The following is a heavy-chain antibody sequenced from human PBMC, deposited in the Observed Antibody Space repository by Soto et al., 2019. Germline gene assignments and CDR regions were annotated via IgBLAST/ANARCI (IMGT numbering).Heavy chain of an antibody. CDR3: ARLEGVYRTIFGLISKGGSADY. Sequence: GESLKLSCTGSGYIFPHYLIGWVRQMPGKGLEWMGIIYPGDSDTRYSPSFQGQVTISADKSISTAYLQWSSLKASDTAMYYCARLEGVYRTIFGLISKGGSADYWGQGTLVTVSS. J-gene: IGHJ4*02. CDR2: IYPGDSDT. D-gene: IGHD3-3*01. CDR1: GYIFPHYL. V-gene: IGHV5-51*01.